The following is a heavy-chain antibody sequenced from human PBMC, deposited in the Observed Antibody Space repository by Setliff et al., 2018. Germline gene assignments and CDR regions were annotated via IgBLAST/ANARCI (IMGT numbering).Heavy chain of an antibody. J-gene: IGHJ3*02. V-gene: IGHV1-18*01. CDR3: ARDFPPLYSSSFSDAFDI. CDR2: ISAYNGNT. D-gene: IGHD6-6*01. CDR1: GYTFTSYG. Sequence: ASVRVSCKASGYTFTSYGISWVRQAPGQGLEWMGWISAYNGNTNYAQKLQGRVTMTTDTSTSTAYMELRSLRSDDTAVYYCARDFPPLYSSSFSDAFDIWGQGTMVTVSS.